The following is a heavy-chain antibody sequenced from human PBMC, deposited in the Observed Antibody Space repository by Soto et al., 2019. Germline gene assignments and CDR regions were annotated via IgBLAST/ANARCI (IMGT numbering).Heavy chain of an antibody. D-gene: IGHD3-10*01. CDR3: ANGSGSYYNGYYYYGMDV. CDR2: IIPIFGTA. J-gene: IGHJ6*02. CDR1: GGTFSSYA. Sequence: SVKVSCKASGGTFSSYAISWVREAPGQGLEWMGGIIPIFGTANYAQKFQGRVTITADESTSTAYMELSSLRSEDTAVYYCANGSGSYYNGYYYYGMDVWGQGTTVTVSS. V-gene: IGHV1-69*13.